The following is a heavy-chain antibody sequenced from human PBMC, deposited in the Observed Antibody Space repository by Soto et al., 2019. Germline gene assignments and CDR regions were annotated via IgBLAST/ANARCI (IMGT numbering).Heavy chain of an antibody. V-gene: IGHV3-23*01. CDR1: GFTFSSYA. J-gene: IGHJ4*02. CDR2: ISGSGGST. Sequence: LRLSCAASGFTFSSYAMSWVRQAPGKGLEWVSAISGSGGSTYYADSVKGRFTISRDNSKNTLYLQMNSLRAEDTAVYYCAKKMTLDWVFDYWGQGTLVTVSS. CDR3: AKKMTLDWVFDY. D-gene: IGHD2-21*01.